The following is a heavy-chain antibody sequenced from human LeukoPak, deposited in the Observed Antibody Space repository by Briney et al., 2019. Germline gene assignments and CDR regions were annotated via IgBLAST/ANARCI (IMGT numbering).Heavy chain of an antibody. CDR2: INAGNGNT. CDR1: GYTFTSYT. V-gene: IGHV1-3*01. J-gene: IGHJ3*02. Sequence: ASVKVSCKASGYTFTSYTMHWVRQAPGQRLEWMGWINAGNGNTKYSQKFQGRVTIIRGTSASTAYMELSSLRSEDTAVYYCARMSTADAFDIWGQGTMVTVSS. CDR3: ARMSTADAFDI.